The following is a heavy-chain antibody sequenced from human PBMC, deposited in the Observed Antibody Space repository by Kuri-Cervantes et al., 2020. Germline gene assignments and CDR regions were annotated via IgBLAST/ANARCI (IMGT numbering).Heavy chain of an antibody. J-gene: IGHJ4*02. CDR2: IKQDGSEK. CDR3: ASPTWGQIF. D-gene: IGHD1-26*01. CDR1: GFTFSNFW. Sequence: GGSLRLSCAASGFTFSNFWMGWVRQAPGKGLEWVANIKQDGSEKYYVDSVKGRFAISRDNAKNSLYLQMNSLRAEDTAVYYCASPTWGQIFWGQGTLVTVSS. V-gene: IGHV3-7*02.